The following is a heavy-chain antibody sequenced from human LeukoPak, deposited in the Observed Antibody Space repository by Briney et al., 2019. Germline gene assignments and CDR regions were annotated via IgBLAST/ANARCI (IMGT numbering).Heavy chain of an antibody. CDR2: IYPGDSDT. J-gene: IGHJ4*02. D-gene: IGHD3-22*01. V-gene: IGHV5-51*01. Sequence: GESLKISWEGSGYSFTSYWIGWVRQMPGKGLEWMGIIYPGDSDTRYSPSFQGQVTISADKSISTAYLQWSSLKASDTAMYYCARQAGDSSEDLGFDYWGQGTLVTVSS. CDR1: GYSFTSYW. CDR3: ARQAGDSSEDLGFDY.